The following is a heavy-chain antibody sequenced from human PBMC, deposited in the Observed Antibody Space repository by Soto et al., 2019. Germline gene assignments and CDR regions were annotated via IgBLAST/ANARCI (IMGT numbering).Heavy chain of an antibody. Sequence: EVQLVESGGGLVKPGGSLRLSCAASGFTFSSYSMNWVRQAPGKGLEWVSSISSSSSYIYYADSVKGRFTISRDNAKNSLYLQMNSLRAEDTAVYYCARVLPVSGRYYYYYGMDVWGQGTTVTVSS. CDR1: GFTFSSYS. D-gene: IGHD1-20*01. CDR3: ARVLPVSGRYYYYYGMDV. CDR2: ISSSSSYI. J-gene: IGHJ6*02. V-gene: IGHV3-21*01.